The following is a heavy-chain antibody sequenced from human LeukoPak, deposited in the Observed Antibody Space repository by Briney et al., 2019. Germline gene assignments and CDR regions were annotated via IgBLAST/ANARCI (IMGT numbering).Heavy chain of an antibody. D-gene: IGHD6-19*01. V-gene: IGHV4-39*01. CDR2: IYYSGST. Sequence: PGGSLRLSCAASGFTFSSYSMNWVRQPPGKGLEWIGNIYYSGSTDYNPSLKSRVTISVDTSKNQFSPNLSSVTAADTAVYYCARHEGTSGWPFDYWGPGNPGHRLL. CDR1: GFTFSSYSMN. CDR3: ARHEGTSGWPFDY. J-gene: IGHJ4*02.